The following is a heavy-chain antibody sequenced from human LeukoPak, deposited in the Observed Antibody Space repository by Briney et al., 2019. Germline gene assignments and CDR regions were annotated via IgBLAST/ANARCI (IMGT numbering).Heavy chain of an antibody. J-gene: IGHJ5*02. Sequence: PSETLSLTCAVSGGSISSSNWWSWVRQPPGKGLEWIGEIYHSGSTNYNPSLKSRVTISVDKSKNQFSLKLSSVTAADTAVYYCARAVQIVAAAGQWWFDPWGQGTLVTVSS. D-gene: IGHD6-13*01. V-gene: IGHV4-4*02. CDR1: GGSISSSNW. CDR2: IYHSGST. CDR3: ARAVQIVAAAGQWWFDP.